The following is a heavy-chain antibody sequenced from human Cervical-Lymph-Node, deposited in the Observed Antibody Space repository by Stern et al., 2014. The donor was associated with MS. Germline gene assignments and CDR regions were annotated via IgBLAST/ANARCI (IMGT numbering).Heavy chain of an antibody. D-gene: IGHD2-2*01. CDR3: AKDLRGYCSGTTCYSYGMDV. Sequence: VQLVESGGGLVQPGGSLRLSCATSGFTFSKYAMSWVRQAPGKGLEWVSVVSGSGADTNYADSVKGRFTISRDNSEKTLYLQMNSLRAEDTAVYYCAKDLRGYCSGTTCYSYGMDVWGQGTTVAVSS. CDR2: VSGSGADT. CDR1: GFTFSKYA. V-gene: IGHV3-23*04. J-gene: IGHJ6*02.